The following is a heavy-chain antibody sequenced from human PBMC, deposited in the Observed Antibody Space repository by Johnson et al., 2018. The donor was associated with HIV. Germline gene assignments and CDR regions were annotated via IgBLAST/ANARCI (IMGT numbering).Heavy chain of an antibody. Sequence: QVQLVESGGGLVQPWRSLRLSCAASGFTFSSYAMHWVRQAPGKGLEWVAVISYDGSNKYYADSVKGRFTISRDNSKNTLYLQMNSLRAEDTAVYYCARDDTLGYCSGGSCPGAFDIWGQGTMVTVSS. D-gene: IGHD2-15*01. V-gene: IGHV3-30-3*01. CDR2: ISYDGSNK. CDR1: GFTFSSYA. CDR3: ARDDTLGYCSGGSCPGAFDI. J-gene: IGHJ3*02.